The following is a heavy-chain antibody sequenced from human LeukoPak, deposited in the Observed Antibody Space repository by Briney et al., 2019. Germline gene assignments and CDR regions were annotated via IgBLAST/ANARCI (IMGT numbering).Heavy chain of an antibody. CDR1: GGSISSYY. V-gene: IGHV4-4*07. CDR2: IYTSGST. Sequence: PSETLSLTCTVSGGSISSYYWSWIRQPAGKGLEWIGRIYTSGSTNYNPSLKSRVTMSVDTSKSQFSLKLSSVTAADTAVYYCARDAHSGGYYHYFDYWGQGTLVTVSS. D-gene: IGHD1-26*01. CDR3: ARDAHSGGYYHYFDY. J-gene: IGHJ4*02.